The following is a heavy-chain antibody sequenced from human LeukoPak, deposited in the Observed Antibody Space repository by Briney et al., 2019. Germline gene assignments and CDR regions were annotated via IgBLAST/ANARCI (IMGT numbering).Heavy chain of an antibody. J-gene: IGHJ6*04. Sequence: GVSLTLSCAASGFTFSSYTMNWLRQAPGNGLEGVSYISSSSSTIYYAHSVEARFTISRDNAKNSPYLQMNRLRAEDTAVYYCAELGITMIGGVWGKGSTVTISS. CDR1: GFTFSSYT. CDR2: ISSSSSTI. CDR3: AELGITMIGGV. D-gene: IGHD3-10*02. V-gene: IGHV3-48*04.